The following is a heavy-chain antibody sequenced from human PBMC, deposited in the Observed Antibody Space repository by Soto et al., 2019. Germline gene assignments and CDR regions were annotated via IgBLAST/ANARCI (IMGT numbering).Heavy chain of an antibody. CDR2: IYHSGST. Sequence: TLSLTCAVSGGSISSGGYSWSWIRQPPGKGLEWIGYIYHSGSTYYNPSLKSRVTISVDRSKNQFSLKLSSVTAADTAVYYCARGHDFFSYYYYGMDVWGQGTTVT. D-gene: IGHD3-3*01. J-gene: IGHJ6*02. V-gene: IGHV4-30-2*01. CDR1: GGSISSGGYS. CDR3: ARGHDFFSYYYYGMDV.